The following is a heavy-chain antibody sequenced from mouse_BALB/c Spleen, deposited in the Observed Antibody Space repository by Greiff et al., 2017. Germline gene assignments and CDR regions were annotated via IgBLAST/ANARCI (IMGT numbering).Heavy chain of an antibody. CDR1: GFTFSSYG. V-gene: IGHV5-6*01. J-gene: IGHJ3*01. CDR2: ISSGGSYT. D-gene: IGHD2-14*01. CDR3: ARLYRYDVGFAY. Sequence: EVNLVESGGDLVKPGGSLKLSCAASGFTFSSYGMSWVRQTPDKRLEWVATISSGGSYTYYPDSVKGRFTISRDNAKNTLYLQMSSLKSEDTAMYYCARLYRYDVGFAYWGQGTLVTVSA.